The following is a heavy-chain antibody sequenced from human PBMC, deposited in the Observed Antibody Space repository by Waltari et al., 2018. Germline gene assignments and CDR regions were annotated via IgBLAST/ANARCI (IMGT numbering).Heavy chain of an antibody. CDR2: IHSGGRT. J-gene: IGHJ4*02. CDR3: AKAGGQFLLQYYFDS. D-gene: IGHD3-22*01. V-gene: IGHV3-23*03. Sequence: EVQLLESGGGLLQPGGSRSLSCAASGFTFSDYALSWVRQAPGKGLEWVSVIHSGGRTHYAVSVKGRFTVSRDDSKNTLYLQMNSLRVEDTARYFCAKAGGQFLLQYYFDSWGQGTLVTVSS. CDR1: GFTFSDYA.